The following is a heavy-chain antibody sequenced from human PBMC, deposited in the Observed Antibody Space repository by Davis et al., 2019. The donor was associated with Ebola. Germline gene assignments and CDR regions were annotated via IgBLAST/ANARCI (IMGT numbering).Heavy chain of an antibody. CDR1: GYTFTNYY. Sequence: AASVKVSCKASGYTFTNYYMHWVRQAPGHGLEWLGLINPNDGRTIYAQKFQGRVTVTRDTSTTTGYMDLSSLRSEDTALYYCTTPGGQESGYDVMDIWGQGTMVTVSS. CDR2: INPNDGRT. CDR3: TTPGGQESGYDVMDI. D-gene: IGHD5-12*01. J-gene: IGHJ3*02. V-gene: IGHV1-46*03.